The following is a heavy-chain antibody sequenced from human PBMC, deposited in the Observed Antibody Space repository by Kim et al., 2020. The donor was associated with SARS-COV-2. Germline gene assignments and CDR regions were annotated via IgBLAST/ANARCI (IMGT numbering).Heavy chain of an antibody. CDR3: ARGGVAARLLYGIDV. V-gene: IGHV4-39*01. D-gene: IGHD6-6*01. Sequence: NPSLKSRVTMSVDTSKTQFSLKLSSVTAADTAVYYCARGGVAARLLYGIDVWGQGTTVTVSS. J-gene: IGHJ6*02.